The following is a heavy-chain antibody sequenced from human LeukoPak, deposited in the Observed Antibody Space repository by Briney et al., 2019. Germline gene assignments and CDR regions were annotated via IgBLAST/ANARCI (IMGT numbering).Heavy chain of an antibody. CDR3: ARDKKLTYDILTGYQVTDGFDF. CDR1: GASISSGSYY. CDR2: IYTSGST. J-gene: IGHJ3*01. V-gene: IGHV4-61*02. D-gene: IGHD3-9*01. Sequence: PSETLSLTCIVSGASISSGSYYWSWIRQPAGKGLEWIGRIYTSGSTNYNPSLKSRVTISIDTSKNQFSLKLTSVTAADTAVYYCARDKKLTYDILTGYQVTDGFDFWGQGTMVSVSS.